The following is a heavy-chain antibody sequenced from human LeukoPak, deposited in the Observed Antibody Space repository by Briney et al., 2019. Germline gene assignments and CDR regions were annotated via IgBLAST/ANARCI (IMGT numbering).Heavy chain of an antibody. CDR3: ARLPAYYYGMDV. J-gene: IGHJ6*02. Sequence: GGSLRLSCAASGFAVSANYMNWVRQAPGKGLEWVSVHYSGSTTYYADSVKGRFTIPRDNSKNMLYLQMNSLRAEDTAVCYCARLPAYYYGMDVWGQGTTVTVSS. V-gene: IGHV3-66*04. CDR1: GFAVSANY. CDR2: HYSGSTT.